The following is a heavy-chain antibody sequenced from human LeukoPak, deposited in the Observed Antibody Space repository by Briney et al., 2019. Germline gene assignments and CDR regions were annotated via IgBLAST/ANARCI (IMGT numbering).Heavy chain of an antibody. CDR2: INHSGST. Sequence: SETLSLTCAVYGGSFSGYYWSWIRQPPGKGLEWIGEINHSGSTNYNPSLKSRVTISVDTSKNQFSLKLGSVTAADTAVYYCKGPWLVNRGAFDIWGQGTMVTVSS. CDR3: KGPWLVNRGAFDI. V-gene: IGHV4-34*01. J-gene: IGHJ3*02. D-gene: IGHD6-19*01. CDR1: GGSFSGYY.